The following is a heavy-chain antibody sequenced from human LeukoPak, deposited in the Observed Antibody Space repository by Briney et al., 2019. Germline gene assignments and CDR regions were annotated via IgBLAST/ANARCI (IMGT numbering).Heavy chain of an antibody. CDR1: GFIFSSYW. CDR3: TRGGYFDWWPNDY. D-gene: IGHD3-9*01. V-gene: IGHV3-74*01. CDR2: INPDGSSA. Sequence: PGGSLRLSCAASGFIFSSYWMHWVRQVPGKGLVWVSRINPDGSSASYADSVKGRFTISRDNAKKTLDLQMNSLRGEDTAVYYCTRGGYFDWWPNDYWGQGTLVTVSS. J-gene: IGHJ4*02.